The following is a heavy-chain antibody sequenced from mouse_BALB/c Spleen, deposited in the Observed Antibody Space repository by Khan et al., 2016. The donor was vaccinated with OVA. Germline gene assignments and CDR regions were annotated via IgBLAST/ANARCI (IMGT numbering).Heavy chain of an antibody. CDR1: GYTFTNYW. D-gene: IGHD3-2*02. CDR3: AREEALYYFDY. CDR2: FYPGPVNP. J-gene: IGHJ2*01. Sequence: QVQLKQSGPELVRPGASVKLSCKTSGYTFTNYWIHWVNQSSGQGLVWFARFYPGPVNPYYNANLKDKATLTADKSSSTAYMQLSSLKSEDSAVYFCAREEALYYFDYWGQGTTLTVSS. V-gene: IGHV1-76*01.